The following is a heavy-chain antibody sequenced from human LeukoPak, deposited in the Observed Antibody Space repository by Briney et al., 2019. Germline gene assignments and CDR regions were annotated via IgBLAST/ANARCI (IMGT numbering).Heavy chain of an antibody. V-gene: IGHV3-73*01. D-gene: IGHD3-22*01. J-gene: IGHJ4*02. CDR3: TRRSDSSGFDY. CDR1: GFTFSGSA. CDR2: IRSKANSYAT. Sequence: PGGSLTLSCAASGFTFSGSAMHWVRQASGKGLEWVGRIRSKANSYATAYAASVKGRFTISRDDSKNTAYLQMNSLKTEDTAVYYCTRRSDSSGFDYWGQGTLVTVSS.